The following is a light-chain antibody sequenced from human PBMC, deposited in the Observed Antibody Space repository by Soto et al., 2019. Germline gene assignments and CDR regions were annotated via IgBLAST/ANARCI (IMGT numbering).Light chain of an antibody. CDR1: SGDIGSYNR. Sequence: QSALTQPASVSGSPGQSITISCTGTSGDIGSYNRVSWYQQHPGKAPKLIIYEVTDRPSGVSNRFSGSKSGNTASLTISGLQAEDEAEYYCQSYDSILSGSVFGTGTKLTVL. J-gene: IGLJ1*01. CDR2: EVT. V-gene: IGLV2-14*01. CDR3: QSYDSILSGSV.